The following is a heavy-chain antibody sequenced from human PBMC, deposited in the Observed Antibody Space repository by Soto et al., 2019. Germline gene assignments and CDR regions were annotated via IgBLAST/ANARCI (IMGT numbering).Heavy chain of an antibody. CDR3: TRGIAAAGTAWFDP. CDR1: GYTFTSYY. V-gene: IGHV1-46*03. CDR2: INVSGGSA. J-gene: IGHJ5*02. D-gene: IGHD6-13*01. Sequence: QVQLVQSGAEVKKPGASVKVSCKASGYTFTSYYMHWVRQAPGQGLEWMGIINVSGGSAIYAQKFQARVTMTRDTSTSTVYMELSSLRSEDTAVYYCTRGIAAAGTAWFDPWGQGTLVTVSS.